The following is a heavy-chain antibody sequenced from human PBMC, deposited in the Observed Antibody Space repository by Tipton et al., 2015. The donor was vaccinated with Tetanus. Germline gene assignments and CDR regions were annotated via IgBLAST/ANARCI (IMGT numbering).Heavy chain of an antibody. Sequence: SLRLSCVASGFTFSDHYMSWVRQAPGKGLEWVASIKQDGRERYYVDSVKGRFTISRDNAKNSLFLQMTSLRAEDTAMYYCSRDPNVDVVVVEPYDAFDIWGQGTMVTVSS. D-gene: IGHD2-15*01. CDR3: SRDPNVDVVVVEPYDAFDI. CDR1: GFTFSDHY. CDR2: IKQDGRER. V-gene: IGHV3-7*03. J-gene: IGHJ3*02.